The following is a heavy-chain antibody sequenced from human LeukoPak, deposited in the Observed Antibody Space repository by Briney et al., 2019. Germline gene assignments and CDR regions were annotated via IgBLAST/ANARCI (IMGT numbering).Heavy chain of an antibody. D-gene: IGHD3-9*01. CDR1: GFTFRTYW. CDR2: INEDGSEK. Sequence: GGSLRLPCVASGFTFRTYWMSWVRQAPGKGLEWVANINEDGSEKYYVDSVEGRFSTSRDNAKNLLYLQMDSLRVEDTAVYFCARECFRDSDIYWRDAFDIWGQGTMVTVSS. V-gene: IGHV3-7*01. J-gene: IGHJ3*02. CDR3: ARECFRDSDIYWRDAFDI.